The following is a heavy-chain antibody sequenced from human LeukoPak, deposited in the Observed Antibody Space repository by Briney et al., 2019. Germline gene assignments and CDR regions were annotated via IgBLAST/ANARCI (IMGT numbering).Heavy chain of an antibody. CDR1: GFAFTSYA. Sequence: GGSLRLSCAASGFAFTSYAMSWVRQAPGKGLEWVSAISPSGGSTYYADSVKGRFTISRDNSKNTLYLQMNSLRAEDTAVYYCASLRLVSGSYSDFDYWGQGTLVTVSS. CDR2: ISPSGGST. V-gene: IGHV3-23*01. D-gene: IGHD1-26*01. J-gene: IGHJ4*02. CDR3: ASLRLVSGSYSDFDY.